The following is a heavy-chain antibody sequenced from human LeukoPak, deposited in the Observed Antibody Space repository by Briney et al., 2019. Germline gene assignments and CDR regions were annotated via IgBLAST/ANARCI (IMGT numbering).Heavy chain of an antibody. V-gene: IGHV3-66*01. J-gene: IGHJ4*02. CDR3: AKGVGSTGSYFDY. Sequence: GGSLRLSCAASGFTVSSNYMSWVRQAPGKGLEWVSIIFSGGNTFYADSVKGRFTISRDNSKNTQYLQMNSLRAEDTAVYYCAKGVGSTGSYFDYWGQGTLVTVSS. D-gene: IGHD1-26*01. CDR1: GFTVSSNY. CDR2: IFSGGNT.